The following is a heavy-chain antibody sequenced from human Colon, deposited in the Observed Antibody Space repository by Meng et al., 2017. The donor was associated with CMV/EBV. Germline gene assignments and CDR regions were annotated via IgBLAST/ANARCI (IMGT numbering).Heavy chain of an antibody. V-gene: IGHV1-69*10. CDR1: GGTFSTYA. CDR3: AREAPHIVVVVAATRDAFDI. CDR2: IIPIYGIT. D-gene: IGHD2-15*01. Sequence: SVKVSCKSSGGTFSTYAINWVRQAPGQGLEWMGRIIPIYGITNYAQKLQGRVTITADKSTSTAYMELSSLRSEDTAVYYCAREAPHIVVVVAATRDAFDIWGQGTMVTVSS. J-gene: IGHJ3*02.